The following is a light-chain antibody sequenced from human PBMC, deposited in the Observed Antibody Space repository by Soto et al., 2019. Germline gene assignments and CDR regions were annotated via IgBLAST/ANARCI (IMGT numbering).Light chain of an antibody. V-gene: IGKV1-39*01. Sequence: DIQMTPSPSTLSASVGARVTMTCRASQSIALSVNWYQQKPGKAPKLLIYVAFTLESGVPSRFSGSGSGTEFTLTIRSLQPEDFATYYCQQSFRSPITFGQGTRLEI. CDR3: QQSFRSPIT. CDR2: VAF. CDR1: QSIALS. J-gene: IGKJ5*01.